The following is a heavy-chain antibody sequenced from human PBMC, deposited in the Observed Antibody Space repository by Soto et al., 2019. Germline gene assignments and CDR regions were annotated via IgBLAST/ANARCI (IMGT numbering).Heavy chain of an antibody. CDR2: INGDGSST. D-gene: IGHD7-27*01. CDR1: GFTFSSYC. J-gene: IGHJ4*02. Sequence: GGSLRLSCAASGFTFSSYCMYWVRQAPGKGLVWVSRINGDGSSTEYADSVKGRFTISRDNAKNTVYLQMNSLRAENTAVYFCAIIRLGYWGQGTLVTVSS. V-gene: IGHV3-74*03. CDR3: AIIRLGY.